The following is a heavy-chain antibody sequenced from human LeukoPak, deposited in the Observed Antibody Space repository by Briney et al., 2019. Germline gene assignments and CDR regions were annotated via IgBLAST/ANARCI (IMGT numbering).Heavy chain of an antibody. Sequence: GESLKISCKGSGYSFTSYWISWVRQMPGKGLEWMGRIDPSDSYTNYSPSFQGHVTISADKSISTAYLQWGSLKASDTAMYYCARHGRPTHSSNWYRGNDAFDIWGQGTMVTVSS. D-gene: IGHD6-13*01. CDR2: IDPSDSYT. V-gene: IGHV5-10-1*01. J-gene: IGHJ3*02. CDR3: ARHGRPTHSSNWYRGNDAFDI. CDR1: GYSFTSYW.